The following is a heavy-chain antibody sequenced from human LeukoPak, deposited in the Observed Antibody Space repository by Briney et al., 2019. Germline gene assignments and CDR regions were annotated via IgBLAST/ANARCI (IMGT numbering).Heavy chain of an antibody. CDR3: ARDPGYYDSSGYYYYGMHV. CDR1: GGTFSSYT. D-gene: IGHD3-22*01. V-gene: IGHV1-69*04. Sequence: SVKVSCKASGGTFSSYTISWVRQAPGQGLEWMGRIIPILGIANYAQKFQGRVTITADKSTSTAYMELSSLRSEDTAVYYCARDPGYYDSSGYYYYGMHVWGQGTTVTVSS. J-gene: IGHJ6*02. CDR2: IIPILGIA.